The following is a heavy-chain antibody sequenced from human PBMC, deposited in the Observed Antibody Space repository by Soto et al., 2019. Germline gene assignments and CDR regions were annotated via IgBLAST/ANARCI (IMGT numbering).Heavy chain of an antibody. CDR1: GFTFSTHA. Sequence: QVQLVESGGGVVQPGRSLRLSCAASGFTFSTHAMHWVRQAPGKGLECVAIVSFDGSNKYYADSVKGRFTISRDNSKNTLYLQMSGLTTEDTAFYYCARDQTGITTAGGGRIDHWGQGPLVTVSS. CDR3: ARDQTGITTAGGGRIDH. D-gene: IGHD6-13*01. V-gene: IGHV3-30-3*01. J-gene: IGHJ4*02. CDR2: VSFDGSNK.